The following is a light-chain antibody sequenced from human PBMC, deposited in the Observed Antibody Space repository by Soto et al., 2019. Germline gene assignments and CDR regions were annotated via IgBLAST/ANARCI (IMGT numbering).Light chain of an antibody. CDR2: RAS. CDR3: QQYGSTPFT. CDR1: QSVSSND. J-gene: IGKJ3*01. Sequence: EIVVTQSPGTLSLSPGERATLSCRASQSVSSNDLAWYQQKPGQAPRLLIYRASSRASDIPDRFSGSGSGTDFTLIISRLEPEDFAMYYCQQYGSTPFTFGPGTKVDV. V-gene: IGKV3-20*01.